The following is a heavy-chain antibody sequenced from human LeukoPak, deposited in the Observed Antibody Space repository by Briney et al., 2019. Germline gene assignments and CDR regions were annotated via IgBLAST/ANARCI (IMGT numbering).Heavy chain of an antibody. Sequence: EGSLRLSCAASGFSFSNSWMNWVRQAPGKGLEWVGRIKSKTDGGTTDYAAPVRGRFTISREDSKNTLFLQMDSLKTEDTAMYYCTLEKKLSWVVIPAAMSYWGPGTLVTVSS. D-gene: IGHD2-2*01. CDR3: TLEKKLSWVVIPAAMSY. V-gene: IGHV3-15*01. CDR2: IKSKTDGGTT. J-gene: IGHJ4*02. CDR1: GFSFSNSW.